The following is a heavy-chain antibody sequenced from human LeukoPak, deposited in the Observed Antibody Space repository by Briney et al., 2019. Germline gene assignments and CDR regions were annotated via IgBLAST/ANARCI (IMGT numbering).Heavy chain of an antibody. CDR1: GFTFSSYA. V-gene: IGHV3-23*01. CDR2: ISGSGGST. D-gene: IGHD2-2*01. Sequence: QSGGSLRLSCAASGFTFSSYAMSWVRQAPGKGLEWVSAISGSGGSTYYADSVKGRFTISRDNSKNTLYLQMNSLRAEDTAVYYCAKDIVVVPAAMPFFDYWGQGTLVTVSS. CDR3: AKDIVVVPAAMPFFDY. J-gene: IGHJ4*02.